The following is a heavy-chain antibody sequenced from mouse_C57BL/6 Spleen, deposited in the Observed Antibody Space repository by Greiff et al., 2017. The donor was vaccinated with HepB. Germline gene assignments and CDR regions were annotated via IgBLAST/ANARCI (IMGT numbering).Heavy chain of an antibody. CDR1: GYTFTSYW. Sequence: QVQLQQPGTELVKPGASVKLSCKASGYTFTSYWMHWVKQRPGQGLEWIGYINPSNGGTNYNEKFKSKVTLTVDKSSNTAYMQLSSLTSEDSAVYYCTKETETGYFDDWGTGTTVTVSS. CDR2: INPSNGGT. V-gene: IGHV1-53*01. CDR3: TKETETGYFDD. J-gene: IGHJ1*03.